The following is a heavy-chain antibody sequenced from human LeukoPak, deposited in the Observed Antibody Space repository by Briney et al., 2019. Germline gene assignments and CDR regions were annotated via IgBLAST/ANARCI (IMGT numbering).Heavy chain of an antibody. J-gene: IGHJ6*03. CDR2: IYYSGST. CDR3: ARYSYEGIGYYYYYMDV. CDR1: GGSISSSSYY. Sequence: SETLSLTCTVSGGSISSSSYYWGWIRQPPGKGLEWIGYIYYSGSTNYNPSLKSRVTISVDTSKNQFSLKLSSVTAADTAVYYCARYSYEGIGYYYYYMDVWGKGTTVTISS. V-gene: IGHV4-61*05. D-gene: IGHD5-18*01.